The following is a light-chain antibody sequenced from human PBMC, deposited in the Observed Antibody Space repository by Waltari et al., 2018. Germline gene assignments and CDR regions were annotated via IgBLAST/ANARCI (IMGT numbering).Light chain of an antibody. CDR3: QQRRDWPIT. CDR2: DAS. J-gene: IGKJ5*01. V-gene: IGKV3-11*01. CDR1: QSVSSY. Sequence: DIVLTQSPASLSLSPGERATLSCRASQSVSSYLAWYQQKPGQAPRLLIYDASNRATGIPARVSGSGSGTDFTLTISSLEPEDFAVYYCQQRRDWPITFGQGTRLEIK.